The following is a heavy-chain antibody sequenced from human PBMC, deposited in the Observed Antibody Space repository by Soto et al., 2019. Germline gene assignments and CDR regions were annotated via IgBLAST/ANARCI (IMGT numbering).Heavy chain of an antibody. CDR1: GGSFSGYY. Sequence: QVQLQQWGAGLLKPSETLSLTCAVYGGSFSGYYWSWIRHPPGKGLEWIGEINHSGSTNYNPSLKSRVTISVDTSKNQFSLKLSSVTAADTAVYYCARVVTMVRGVDYWGQGTLVTVSS. CDR2: INHSGST. J-gene: IGHJ4*02. CDR3: ARVVTMVRGVDY. D-gene: IGHD3-10*01. V-gene: IGHV4-34*01.